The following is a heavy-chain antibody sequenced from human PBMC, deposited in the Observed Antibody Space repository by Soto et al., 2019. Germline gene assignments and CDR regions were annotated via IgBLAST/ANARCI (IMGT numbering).Heavy chain of an antibody. CDR3: ARGEVVIINDAFDT. Sequence: GGALRLSCAASGFTFSSYGMHWGRQAPGKGLEWVAVIWYDGSNKYYADSVKGRFTISRDNSKNTLYLQMNSLRAEDTAVYYCARGEVVIINDAFDTWGQGTMDNV. CDR1: GFTFSSYG. J-gene: IGHJ3*02. D-gene: IGHD3-3*01. V-gene: IGHV3-33*01. CDR2: IWYDGSNK.